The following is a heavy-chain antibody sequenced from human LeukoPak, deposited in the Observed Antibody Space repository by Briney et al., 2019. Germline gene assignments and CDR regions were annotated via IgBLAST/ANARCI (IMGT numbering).Heavy chain of an antibody. V-gene: IGHV4-39*02. CDR1: GVSISSSSYS. CDR2: IYYSGIT. CDR3: ARRDDYSNYAWFDP. D-gene: IGHD4-11*01. J-gene: IGHJ5*02. Sequence: VTPSETRSLTCPVSGVSISSSSYSGGGSRQPPGKGREWIGSIYYSGITYYNPSLKSRVTKSVDTSKNHFSLKLSSVTAADTAVYYCARRDDYSNYAWFDPWGQGTLVTVSS.